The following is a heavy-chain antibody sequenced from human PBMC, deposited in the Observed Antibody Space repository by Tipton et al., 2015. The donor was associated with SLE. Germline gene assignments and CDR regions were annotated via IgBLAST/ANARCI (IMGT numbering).Heavy chain of an antibody. V-gene: IGHV4-34*01. D-gene: IGHD3-10*01. J-gene: IGHJ4*02. CDR1: GGSFSGYY. Sequence: TLSLTCAVYGGSFSGYYWSWIRQPPGKGLEWIGEINHSGSTNYNPSLKSRVTISVDTSRNQFSLKLSSVTAADTAVYYCARGRIAIQLLWFVAGVDFDYWGQGTLVTVSS. CDR3: ARGRIAIQLLWFVAGVDFDY. CDR2: INHSGST.